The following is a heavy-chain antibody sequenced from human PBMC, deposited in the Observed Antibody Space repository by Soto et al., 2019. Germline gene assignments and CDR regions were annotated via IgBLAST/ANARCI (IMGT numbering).Heavy chain of an antibody. D-gene: IGHD2-2*01. CDR2: ISGSGGST. CDR1: GFTFSSYA. CDR3: AKVWDIVVVPAAMGFDY. V-gene: IGHV3-23*01. J-gene: IGHJ4*02. Sequence: PGGSLRLSCAASGFTFSSYAMSWVRQAPVKGLEWVSAISGSGGSTYYADSVKGRFTISRDNSKNTLYLQMNSLRAEDTAVYYCAKVWDIVVVPAAMGFDYWGQGTLVTVSS.